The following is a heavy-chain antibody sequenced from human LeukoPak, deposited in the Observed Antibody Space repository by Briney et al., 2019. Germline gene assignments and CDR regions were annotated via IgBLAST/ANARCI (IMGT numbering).Heavy chain of an antibody. J-gene: IGHJ5*02. D-gene: IGHD2-2*01. CDR1: GYSISSGYY. V-gene: IGHV4-38-2*02. CDR3: AREQMRYCSSTSCYSGDGKNWFDP. CDR2: IYHSGST. Sequence: PSETLSLTCTVSGYSISSGYYWGWIRQPPGKGLEWIGSIYHSGSTYYNPSLKSRVTISVDTSKNQFSLKLSSVTAADTAVYYCAREQMRYCSSTSCYSGDGKNWFDPWGQGTLVTVSS.